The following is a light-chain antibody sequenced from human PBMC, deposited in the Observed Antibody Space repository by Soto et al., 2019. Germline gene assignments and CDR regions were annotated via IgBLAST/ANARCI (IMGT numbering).Light chain of an antibody. CDR1: QSITSTS. CDR2: GAS. J-gene: IGKJ5*01. Sequence: EVVLKQSPATLSLSQGERVTLSCGASQSITSTSIAWYQHKPGLAPRLLVYGASRRATGIPDRFSGSGSGTDFTLTISRLEPEDFAVFYCQQYGSSITFGQGTRLEI. V-gene: IGKV3D-20*01. CDR3: QQYGSSIT.